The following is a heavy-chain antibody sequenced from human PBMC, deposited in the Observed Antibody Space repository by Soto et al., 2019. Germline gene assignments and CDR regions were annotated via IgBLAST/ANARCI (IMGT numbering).Heavy chain of an antibody. CDR2: FDPEDGET. D-gene: IGHD6-19*01. V-gene: IGHV1-24*01. J-gene: IGHJ6*02. CDR3: ATDLTVAGTLSYYYYYGMDV. Sequence: GASVKVSCKVSGYTLTELSMHWVRQAPGKGLEWMGGFDPEDGETIYAQKFQGRVTMTEDTSTDTAYMELSSLRSEDTAVYYCATDLTVAGTLSYYYYYGMDVWGQGTTVTVSS. CDR1: GYTLTELS.